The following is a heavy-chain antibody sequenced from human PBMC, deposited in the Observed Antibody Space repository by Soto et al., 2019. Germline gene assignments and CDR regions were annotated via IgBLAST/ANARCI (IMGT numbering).Heavy chain of an antibody. D-gene: IGHD6-19*01. CDR1: GGTFSSYA. J-gene: IGHJ6*02. CDR2: IIPIFGTA. V-gene: IGHV1-69*13. CDR3: ARATGIAVAGTLPDYYYYGMDV. Sequence: SVKVSCKASGGTFSSYAISWVRQAPGQGLEWMGGIIPIFGTANYAQKFQGRVTITADESTSTAYMELSSLRSEDTAVYYCARATGIAVAGTLPDYYYYGMDVWGQGTTVTVSS.